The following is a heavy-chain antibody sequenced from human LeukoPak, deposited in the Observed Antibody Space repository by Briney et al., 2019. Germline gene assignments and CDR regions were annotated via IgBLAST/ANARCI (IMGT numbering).Heavy chain of an antibody. CDR3: ARHGYGSGSYYTAYYYGMDV. D-gene: IGHD3-10*01. V-gene: IGHV4-59*08. Sequence: PSETLSLTCTVSGGSISSYYWSWIRQPPGKGLEWIWYIYYSGSTNYNPSLKSRVTISVDTSKNQFSLKLSSVTAADTAVYYCARHGYGSGSYYTAYYYGMDVWGQGTTVTVSS. CDR1: GGSISSYY. CDR2: IYYSGST. J-gene: IGHJ6*02.